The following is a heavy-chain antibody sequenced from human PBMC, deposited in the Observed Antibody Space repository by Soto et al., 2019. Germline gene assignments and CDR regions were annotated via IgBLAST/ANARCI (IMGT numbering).Heavy chain of an antibody. CDR3: ARDYYYYSSGYRPGAFDI. CDR2: IIPIFGTA. D-gene: IGHD3-22*01. J-gene: IGHJ3*02. CDR1: GGTFSSYA. V-gene: IGHV1-69*12. Sequence: QVQLVQSGAEVKKPGSSVKVSCKASGGTFSSYAISWVRQAPGQGLEWMGGIIPIFGTANYAQKFQGRVTITAAESTSTAYMELSSLRSEDTAVYYCARDYYYYSSGYRPGAFDIWGQGTMVTVSS.